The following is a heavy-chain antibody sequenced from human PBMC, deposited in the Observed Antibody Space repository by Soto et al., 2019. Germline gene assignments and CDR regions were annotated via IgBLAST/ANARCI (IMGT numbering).Heavy chain of an antibody. CDR3: ARTPYSSGYNYYFDY. J-gene: IGHJ4*02. D-gene: IGHD3-22*01. CDR1: GGSISSGDYY. CDR2: IYYSGST. Sequence: SETLSLTCTVSGGSISSGDYYWSWIRQPPGKGLEWIGYIYYSGSTYYNPSLKSRVTISVDTSKNQFSLKLRSVTAADTAVYYCARTPYSSGYNYYFDYWGQGTLVTVSS. V-gene: IGHV4-30-4*01.